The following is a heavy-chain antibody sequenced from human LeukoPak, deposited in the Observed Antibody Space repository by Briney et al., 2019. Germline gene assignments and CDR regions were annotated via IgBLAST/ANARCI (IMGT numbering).Heavy chain of an antibody. J-gene: IGHJ3*02. V-gene: IGHV3-48*03. CDR1: GFTFSSYE. CDR2: ISSSGSTI. D-gene: IGHD1-14*01. CDR3: ARDTADRTGSASDI. Sequence: GGSLRLSCAASGFTFSSYEMNWVRQAPGKGLEWVSYISSSGSTIYYADSVKGRFTISRDNAKNSLYLQMNSLRAEDTAVYYCARDTADRTGSASDIWGQGTMVTVSS.